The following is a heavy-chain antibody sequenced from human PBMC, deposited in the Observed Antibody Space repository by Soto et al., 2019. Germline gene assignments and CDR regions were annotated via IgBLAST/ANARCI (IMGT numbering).Heavy chain of an antibody. J-gene: IGHJ4*02. CDR3: AKRSCSGGTCSIDY. Sequence: EVQLLESGGGLVQPGGSLRLSCAASGFTFSSYAMSWVRQAPEKGLEWVSAISSSGGATSSADSVKGRFTISRDNSKNTVFLQMNSLRVEDTAEDYCAKRSCSGGTCSIDYWGQGTLVTVSS. CDR2: ISSSGGAT. D-gene: IGHD2-21*01. CDR1: GFTFSSYA. V-gene: IGHV3-23*01.